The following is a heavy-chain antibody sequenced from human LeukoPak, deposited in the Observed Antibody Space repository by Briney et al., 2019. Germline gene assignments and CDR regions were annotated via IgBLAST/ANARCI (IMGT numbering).Heavy chain of an antibody. Sequence: SETLSLTCTVSGGSISSSSYYWGWIRQPPGKGLEWIGSIYYSGSTHYNPSLKSRVTISVDTSKNQFSLKLSSVTAADTAVYYCARSNYAYTYYYYYMDVWGKGTTVTVSS. CDR1: GGSISSSSYY. CDR3: ARSNYAYTYYYYYMDV. CDR2: IYYSGST. V-gene: IGHV4-39*01. D-gene: IGHD5-24*01. J-gene: IGHJ6*03.